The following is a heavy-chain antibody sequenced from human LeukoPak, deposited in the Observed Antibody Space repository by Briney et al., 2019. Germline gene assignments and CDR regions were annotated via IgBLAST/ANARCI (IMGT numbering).Heavy chain of an antibody. CDR3: AKRVAAAGTTD. Sequence: GGSLRLSCSASGFTFSSYVMTWVRQAPGKGLEWVSGISGSGGSTKYADSVKGRFTVSRDNSKNTLYLQMNGLRADDTAVYYCAKRVAAAGTTDWGQGTLVTVSS. V-gene: IGHV3-23*01. J-gene: IGHJ4*02. CDR2: ISGSGGST. CDR1: GFTFSSYV. D-gene: IGHD6-13*01.